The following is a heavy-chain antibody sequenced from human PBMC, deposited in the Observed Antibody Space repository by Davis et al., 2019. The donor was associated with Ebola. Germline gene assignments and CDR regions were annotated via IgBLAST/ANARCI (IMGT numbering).Heavy chain of an antibody. J-gene: IGHJ4*02. CDR1: GFTFSDSA. Sequence: GESLKISCAASGFTFSDSAMHWVRQASGKGLEWVGRIRSKANSYATAYAASVKGRFTISRDDSKNTAYLQMNSLKTEDTAVYYCTRSSPDYWGQGTLVTVSS. CDR3: TRSSPDY. CDR2: IRSKANSYAT. V-gene: IGHV3-73*01.